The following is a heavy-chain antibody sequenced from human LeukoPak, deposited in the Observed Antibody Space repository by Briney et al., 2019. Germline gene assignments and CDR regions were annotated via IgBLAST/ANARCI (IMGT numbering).Heavy chain of an antibody. CDR3: DGADF. CDR2: ISDSGGRT. CDR1: GFTFSSFA. V-gene: IGHV3-23*01. D-gene: IGHD3-16*01. J-gene: IGHJ4*02. Sequence: GGSLRLSCAASGFTFSSFAMSWARQAPGKGLEWVSTISDSGGRTHHADSVKGRFTISRDNSKSTLHLQMNSLRPEDTAVYYCDGADFWGQGTLVTVSS.